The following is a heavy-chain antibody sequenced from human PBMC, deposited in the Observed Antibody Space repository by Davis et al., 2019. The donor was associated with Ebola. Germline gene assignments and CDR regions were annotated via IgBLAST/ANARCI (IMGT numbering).Heavy chain of an antibody. CDR2: IKPDGSEK. D-gene: IGHD6-13*01. Sequence: GGSLRLSCAASGFTFSTYWMSWVRQTPGKGLEWLANIKPDGSEKYYVDSVKGRFAIFRDNAKNSLYLQMNSLRAEDSAVYYCARAPSGYSSSFDYWGQGTLVTVSP. V-gene: IGHV3-7*03. J-gene: IGHJ4*02. CDR3: ARAPSGYSSSFDY. CDR1: GFTFSTYW.